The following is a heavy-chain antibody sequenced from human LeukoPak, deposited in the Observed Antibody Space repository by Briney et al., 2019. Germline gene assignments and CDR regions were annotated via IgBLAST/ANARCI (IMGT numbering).Heavy chain of an antibody. J-gene: IGHJ6*02. CDR3: AKTHQYDFWSGFYYYYGMDV. CDR1: GFTFSSYG. D-gene: IGHD3-3*01. Sequence: GGSLRLPCAASGFTFSSYGMHWVRQAPGKGLEWVAVISYDGSNKYYADSVKGRFTISRDNSKNTLYLQMNSLRAEDTAVYYCAKTHQYDFWSGFYYYYGMDVWGQGTTVTVSS. CDR2: ISYDGSNK. V-gene: IGHV3-30*18.